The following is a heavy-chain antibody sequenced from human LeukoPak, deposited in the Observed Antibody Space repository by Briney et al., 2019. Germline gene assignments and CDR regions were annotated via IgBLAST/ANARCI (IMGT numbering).Heavy chain of an antibody. CDR2: IDPDTGDT. CDR3: ARAGHNSNSGGYDF. J-gene: IGHJ4*02. V-gene: IGHV1-2*02. Sequence: ASVKVSCKPSGYTFIDHYLHWVRQAPGQRLESLGWIDPDTGDTNYPQKFQGRLTMTRDTSSSTAYMELNWLRSDDTAVYYCARAGHNSNSGGYDFWGLGTLVTVSS. D-gene: IGHD3-22*01. CDR1: GYTFIDHY.